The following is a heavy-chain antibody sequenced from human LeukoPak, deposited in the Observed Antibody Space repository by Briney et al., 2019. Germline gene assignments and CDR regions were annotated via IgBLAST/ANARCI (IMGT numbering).Heavy chain of an antibody. CDR2: ISSTSAYI. Sequence: GGSLRLSCAASGFALNSYSLAWVRQAPGKGLEWVSSISSTSAYIHYADSVKGRFTISRDNAKNTLYLQMNSLRVEDTAVYYCARDEPTVTTGPPVGSWGQGTLVTVSS. J-gene: IGHJ4*02. D-gene: IGHD4-17*01. CDR1: GFALNSYS. CDR3: ARDEPTVTTGPPVGS. V-gene: IGHV3-21*01.